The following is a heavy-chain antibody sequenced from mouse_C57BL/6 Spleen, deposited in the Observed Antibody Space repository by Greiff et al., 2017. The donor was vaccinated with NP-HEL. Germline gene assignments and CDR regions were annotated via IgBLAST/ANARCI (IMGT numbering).Heavy chain of an antibody. D-gene: IGHD2-13*01. J-gene: IGHJ2*01. CDR2: IHPNSGST. CDR3: AREGVYGDYDYFDY. CDR1: GYTFTSYW. Sequence: QVQLQQSGAELVKPGASVKLSCKASGYTFTSYWMHWVKQRPGQGLEWIGMIHPNSGSTNYNEKFKSKATLTVDKSSSTAYMQLSSLTSEDSAVYYCAREGVYGDYDYFDYWGQGTTLTVSS. V-gene: IGHV1-64*01.